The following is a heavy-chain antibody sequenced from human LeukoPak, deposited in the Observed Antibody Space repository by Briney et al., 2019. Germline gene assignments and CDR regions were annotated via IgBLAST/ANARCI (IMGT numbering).Heavy chain of an antibody. D-gene: IGHD3-9*01. CDR3: ANQRITIFFVVDY. Sequence: ASVKVSCKASGYTFTSYYMHWVRQAPGQGLEWMGVINPSGGSTSYAQKFQGRVTMTRDTSTSTVYMELNSLRAEDTAVYYCANQRITIFFVVDYWGQGTLVTVSS. V-gene: IGHV1-46*01. CDR1: GYTFTSYY. J-gene: IGHJ4*02. CDR2: INPSGGST.